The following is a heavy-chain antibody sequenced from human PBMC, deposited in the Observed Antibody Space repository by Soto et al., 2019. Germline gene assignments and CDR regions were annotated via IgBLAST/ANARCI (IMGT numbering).Heavy chain of an antibody. CDR2: ISSSGSTI. CDR3: AKEAGYSSSWYEIDY. Sequence: GGSLRLSCAASGFTFSSYEMNWVRQAPGKGLEWVSYISSSGSTIYYADSVKGRFTISRDNAKNSLYLQMNSLRAEDTAVYYCAKEAGYSSSWYEIDYWGQGTLVTV. CDR1: GFTFSSYE. D-gene: IGHD6-13*01. J-gene: IGHJ4*02. V-gene: IGHV3-48*03.